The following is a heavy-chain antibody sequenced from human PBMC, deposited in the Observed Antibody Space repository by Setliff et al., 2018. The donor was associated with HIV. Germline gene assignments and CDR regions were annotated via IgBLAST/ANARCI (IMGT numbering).Heavy chain of an antibody. CDR1: GDTFNNYA. J-gene: IGHJ5*02. CDR3: ARSRTITLIQCLDP. CDR2: IIPYFGTT. D-gene: IGHD3-22*01. V-gene: IGHV1-69*13. Sequence: SVKVSCKASGDTFNNYAINWVRQAPGQGLEWVGGIIPYFGTTEYEQRFQGRVTITADESKSTAYLELSSLRSDDTAVYYCARSRTITLIQCLDPWGQGTQVTVSS.